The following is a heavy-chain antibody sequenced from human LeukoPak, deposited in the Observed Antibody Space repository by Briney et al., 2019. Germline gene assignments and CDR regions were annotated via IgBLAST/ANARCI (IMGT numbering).Heavy chain of an antibody. V-gene: IGHV3-23*01. J-gene: IGHJ3*02. CDR2: ISGGGADT. Sequence: GGSLRLSCAASGFILRTYGMSWVRQAPGKGLEWVSAISGGGADTDTYYADSVEGRFIISRDNSKNTLYLQMNSLRAEDTAVYYCATRHTSDDAFDIWGQGTMVTVSS. CDR1: GFILRTYG. D-gene: IGHD6-6*01. CDR3: ATRHTSDDAFDI.